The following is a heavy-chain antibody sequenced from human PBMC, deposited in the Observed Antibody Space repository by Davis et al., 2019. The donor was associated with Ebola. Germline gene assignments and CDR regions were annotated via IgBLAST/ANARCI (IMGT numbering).Heavy chain of an antibody. J-gene: IGHJ4*02. CDR2: ISSSSSYI. CDR1: GFTFSSYS. D-gene: IGHD3-10*01. CDR3: ARDSQGEDYYFDY. Sequence: PGGSLRLSCAASGFTFSSYSMHWVRQAPGKGLKWVSSISSSSSYIYYADSVKGRFTISRDNAKNSLYLQMNSLRAEDTAVYYCARDSQGEDYYFDYWGQGTLVTVSS. V-gene: IGHV3-21*01.